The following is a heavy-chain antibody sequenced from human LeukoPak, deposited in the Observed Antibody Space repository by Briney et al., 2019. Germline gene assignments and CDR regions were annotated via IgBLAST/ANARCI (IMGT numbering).Heavy chain of an antibody. CDR3: ARGEGSASCLDY. V-gene: IGHV1-2*02. D-gene: IGHD2-2*01. J-gene: IGHJ4*02. CDR2: INPNSGGT. Sequence: ASVKVSCKASGYTFTSYDINWVRQAPGQGLEWMGWINPNSGGTNYAQKFQGRVTMTRDTSISTAYMELSRLRSDDTAVYYCARGEGSASCLDYWGQGTLVTVSS. CDR1: GYTFTSYD.